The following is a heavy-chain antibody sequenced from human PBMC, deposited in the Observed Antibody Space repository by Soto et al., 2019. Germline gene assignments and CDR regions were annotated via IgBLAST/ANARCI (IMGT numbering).Heavy chain of an antibody. J-gene: IGHJ4*02. D-gene: IGHD5-12*01. V-gene: IGHV3-48*03. CDR2: ISSSADTR. Sequence: EVQLVESGGGLVQPGGSLRLSCAASGFTFSSFEMNWLRQAPGKGLEWVSYISSSADTRYYADSVKGRFTISRDNAKNSLFLQMNSLRAEDTAVYYCARKSGYSVTDYWGQGTLVTVSS. CDR1: GFTFSSFE. CDR3: ARKSGYSVTDY.